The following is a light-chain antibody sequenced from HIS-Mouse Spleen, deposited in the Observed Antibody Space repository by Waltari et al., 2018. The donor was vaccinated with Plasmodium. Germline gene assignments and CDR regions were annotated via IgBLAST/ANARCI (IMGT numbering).Light chain of an antibody. J-gene: IGKJ1*01. CDR3: QHYNSYWT. CDR2: KAS. Sequence: DIQMTQSPSTLSASVGDRVTITCRASQSISSWLAWYQQKPGKAPKLLIYKASSLESGVPSRFSVSDSETEFTLTISRLQPDDFATYYCQHYNSYWTFGQGTKIEIK. CDR1: QSISSW. V-gene: IGKV1-5*03.